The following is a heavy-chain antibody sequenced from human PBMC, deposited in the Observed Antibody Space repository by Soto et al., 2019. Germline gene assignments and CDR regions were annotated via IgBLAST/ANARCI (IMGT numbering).Heavy chain of an antibody. CDR1: GGSISSYY. J-gene: IGHJ6*02. CDR3: ARDMVGYDFWSGYYSSYYYGMDV. Sequence: LSLTFTVSGGSISSYYWSWIRQPPGKGLEWIGYIYYSGSTNYNPSLKSRVTISVDTSKNQFSLKLSSVTAADTAVYYCARDMVGYDFWSGYYSSYYYGMDVWGQGTTVTVSS. CDR2: IYYSGST. D-gene: IGHD3-3*01. V-gene: IGHV4-59*01.